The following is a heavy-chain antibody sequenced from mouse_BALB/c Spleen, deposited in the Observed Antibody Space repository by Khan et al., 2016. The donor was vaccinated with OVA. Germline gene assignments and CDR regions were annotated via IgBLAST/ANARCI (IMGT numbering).Heavy chain of an antibody. CDR1: GYSITSGYS. Sequence: EVKVEESGPDLVKPSQSLSLTCTVTGYSITSGYSWHWIRQFPGNKLEWMGYQYYSGNTNYNPSLKSRISITRDTSKNQFFLQLNSVTTEDTATYYCARSGTTVVAYWYFDVWGAGTTVTVSS. D-gene: IGHD1-1*01. J-gene: IGHJ1*01. CDR3: ARSGTTVVAYWYFDV. CDR2: QYYSGNT. V-gene: IGHV3-1*02.